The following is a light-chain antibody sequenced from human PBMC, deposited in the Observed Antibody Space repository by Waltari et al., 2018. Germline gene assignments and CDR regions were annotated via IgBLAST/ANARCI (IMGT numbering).Light chain of an antibody. V-gene: IGLV2-14*01. CDR1: SRDGGGFHS. Sequence: QSALTQPASVSGSPGPSITISCTGTSRDGGGFHSVSWNQQHPGKAPNLMIYDVNKRPSGVSNRFSGSKSGNTASLTISGLQAEDEADYYCSSYTTSNTWVFGGGTNLTVL. J-gene: IGLJ3*02. CDR2: DVN. CDR3: SSYTTSNTWV.